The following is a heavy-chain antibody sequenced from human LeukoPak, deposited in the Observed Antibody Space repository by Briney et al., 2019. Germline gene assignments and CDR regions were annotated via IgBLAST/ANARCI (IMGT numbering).Heavy chain of an antibody. J-gene: IGHJ6*02. CDR1: GGSIRNNY. CDR2: INHSGST. CDR3: ARVGITMVRGNYYYGMDV. V-gene: IGHV4-34*01. Sequence: SSETLSLTCTVAGGSIRNNYWSWIRQPPGKGLEWIGEINHSGSTNYNPSLKSRVTISVDTSKNQFSLKLSSVTAADTAVYYCARVGITMVRGNYYYGMDVWGQGTTVTVSS. D-gene: IGHD3-10*01.